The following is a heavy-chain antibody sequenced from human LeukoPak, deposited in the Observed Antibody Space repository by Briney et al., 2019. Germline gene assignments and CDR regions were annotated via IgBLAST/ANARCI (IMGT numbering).Heavy chain of an antibody. CDR3: ARHFTIFGVVSYYYMDV. CDR1: AFTVSHNY. CDR2: IYRGGNT. J-gene: IGHJ6*03. D-gene: IGHD3-3*01. Sequence: GGSLRLSCAASAFTVSHNYMSWVRQAPGKGLEWVSIIYRGGNTYHADSVKGRFNVSRDNSKNTLYLQMNSLRAEDTAVYYCARHFTIFGVVSYYYMDVWGKGTTVTVSS. V-gene: IGHV3-66*04.